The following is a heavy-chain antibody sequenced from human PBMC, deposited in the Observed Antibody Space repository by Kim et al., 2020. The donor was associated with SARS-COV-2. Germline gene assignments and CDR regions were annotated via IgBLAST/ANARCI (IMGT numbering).Heavy chain of an antibody. CDR3: ARGDCSSTSCYYYYYGMDV. Sequence: GGSLRLSCAASGFTFSSYSMNWVRQAPGKGLEWVSYISSSSSTIYYADSVKGRFTISRDNAKNSLYLQMNSLRAEDTAVYYCARGDCSSTSCYYYYYGMDVWGQGTTVTVSS. J-gene: IGHJ6*02. CDR1: GFTFSSYS. CDR2: ISSSSSTI. V-gene: IGHV3-48*04. D-gene: IGHD2-2*01.